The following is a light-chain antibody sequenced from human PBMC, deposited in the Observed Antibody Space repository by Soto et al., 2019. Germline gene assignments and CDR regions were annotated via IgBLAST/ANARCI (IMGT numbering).Light chain of an antibody. CDR3: QQYGSSRT. CDR1: QSISDT. V-gene: IGKV3-20*01. CDR2: GAS. Sequence: EIVMTQSPATLSVSPGGRATLSFRASQSISDTLAWYQQKPGQAPRLLVYGASSRATGIPDRFSSSGSGTDFTLTISRLEPEDFAVYYCQQYGSSRTFGQGTKVDIK. J-gene: IGKJ1*01.